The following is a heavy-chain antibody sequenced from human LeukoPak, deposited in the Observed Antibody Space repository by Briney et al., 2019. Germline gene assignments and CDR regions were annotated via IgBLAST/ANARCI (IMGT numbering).Heavy chain of an antibody. CDR2: IYYSGST. D-gene: IGHD3-22*01. CDR1: GGSISSYY. CDR3: ARVYYYDSSGYLNWFDP. J-gene: IGHJ5*02. Sequence: SETLSLTCTVSGGSISSYYWSWIRQPPGKGLEWIGYIYYSGSTNYNPSLKSRVTMSVDTSKNQFSLKLSSVTAADTAVYYCARVYYYDSSGYLNWFDPWGQGTLVTVSS. V-gene: IGHV4-59*08.